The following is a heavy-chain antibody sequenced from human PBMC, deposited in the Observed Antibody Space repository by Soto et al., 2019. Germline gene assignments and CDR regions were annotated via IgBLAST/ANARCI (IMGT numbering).Heavy chain of an antibody. CDR1: GYTFTSYA. Sequence: ASVNVSCKASGYTFTSYAMHWVRQAPGQRLEWMGWINAGNGNTKYSQKFQGRVTITRDTSASTAYMELSSLRSEDTAVYYCVRTGTLNWFDPWGQGTLVTVSS. V-gene: IGHV1-3*01. CDR3: VRTGTLNWFDP. D-gene: IGHD4-17*01. CDR2: INAGNGNT. J-gene: IGHJ5*02.